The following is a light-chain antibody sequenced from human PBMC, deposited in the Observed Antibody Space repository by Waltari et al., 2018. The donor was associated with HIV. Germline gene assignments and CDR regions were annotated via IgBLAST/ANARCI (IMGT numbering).Light chain of an antibody. CDR2: DNN. CDR3: GTWDSSLSAYV. V-gene: IGLV1-51*01. J-gene: IGLJ1*01. Sequence: QSVLTQPPSVSAAPGQKVTFSCSGSSSTIGKNYVSWYQQLPGTAPKLLIYDNNKRPSGIPDRFSGSQSGTSATLGITGLQTGDEADYYCGTWDSSLSAYVFGTGTKVTVL. CDR1: SSTIGKNY.